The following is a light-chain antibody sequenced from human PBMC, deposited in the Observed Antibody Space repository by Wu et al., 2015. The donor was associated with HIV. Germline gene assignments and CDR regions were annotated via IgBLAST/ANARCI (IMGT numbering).Light chain of an antibody. V-gene: IGKV3-15*01. CDR2: DAS. J-gene: IGKJ2*01. Sequence: EIVMTQSPVILSVSPGERATLSCRASQRIGNNLAWYQQKPGQTPRLLIYDASTRASGIPPRFSGSGSGTDFTLTISRLEPEDFAVYYCQQYGRSPYTFGQGTRLEV. CDR1: QRIGNN. CDR3: QQYGRSPYT.